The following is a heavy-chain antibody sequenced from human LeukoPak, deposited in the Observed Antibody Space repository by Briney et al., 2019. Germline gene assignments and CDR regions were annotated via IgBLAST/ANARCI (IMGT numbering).Heavy chain of an antibody. V-gene: IGHV3-23*05. CDR3: AKGDTGVIRRYYLDS. D-gene: IGHD5-18*01. J-gene: IGHJ4*02. CDR1: GFTFSNYG. Sequence: PGGSLGLSCAASGFTFSNYGMNWVRQAPGKGLEWVSVTDTSGVITYYTDSVKGRFTISRDNSKNTLNLQMDSLRVEDTAVYYCAKGDTGVIRRYYLDSWGQGTLVTVSS. CDR2: TDTSGVIT.